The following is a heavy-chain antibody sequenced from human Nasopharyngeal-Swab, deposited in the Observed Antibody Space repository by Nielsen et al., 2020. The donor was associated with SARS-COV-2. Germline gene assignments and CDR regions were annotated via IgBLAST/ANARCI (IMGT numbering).Heavy chain of an antibody. D-gene: IGHD3-3*01. V-gene: IGHV3-7*02. CDR2: IKPDGSEK. CDR3: GTSAWHSFDH. J-gene: IGHJ4*02. Sequence: GESLKISCGASGFSFANYWMTWVRQTPGRGLEWVAHIKPDGSEKYYLDSLKGRFTVSRDNAKNSVYLQMSSLRAEDTALYYCGTSAWHSFDHWGQGTLVTVSS. CDR1: GFSFANYW.